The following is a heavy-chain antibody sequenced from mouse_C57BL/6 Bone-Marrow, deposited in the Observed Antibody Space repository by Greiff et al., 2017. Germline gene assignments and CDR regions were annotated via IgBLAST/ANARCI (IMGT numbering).Heavy chain of an antibody. J-gene: IGHJ4*01. V-gene: IGHV8-8*01. Sequence: QVTLKLSGPGILQPSQTLSLTCSFSGFSLSTFGMGVGWLRQPSGMGLEWLAHICWDDAKYYNQVLKSRLKIYKDTDKIQVFVKIANVDTADTGTYYDARRDYYGYDYYAMDYWGQGTSVTVSS. D-gene: IGHD2-2*01. CDR3: ARRDYYGYDYYAMDY. CDR1: GFSLSTFGMG. CDR2: ICWDDAK.